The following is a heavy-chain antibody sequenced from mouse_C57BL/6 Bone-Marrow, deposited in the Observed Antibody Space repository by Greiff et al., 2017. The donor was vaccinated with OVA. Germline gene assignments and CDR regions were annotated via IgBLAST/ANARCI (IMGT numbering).Heavy chain of an antibody. CDR2: IYWDDDK. D-gene: IGHD1-1*01. J-gene: IGHJ1*03. CDR3: GITTVSGYFDV. CDR1: GFSLSTSGMG. Sequence: VKLMESGPGILQSSQTLSLTCSFSGFSLSTSGMGVSWIRQPSGKGLEWLAHIYWDDDKRYNPSLKSRLTISKDTSRNQVFLKITSVDTADTATYYCGITTVSGYFDVWGTGTTVTVSS. V-gene: IGHV8-12*01.